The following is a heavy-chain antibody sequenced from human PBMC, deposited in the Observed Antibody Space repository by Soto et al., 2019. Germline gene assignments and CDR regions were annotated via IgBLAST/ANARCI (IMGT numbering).Heavy chain of an antibody. J-gene: IGHJ6*02. CDR1: GFTFTNAW. CDR3: ARDRRVGATLGYYGMDV. V-gene: IGHV3-15*07. D-gene: IGHD1-26*01. CDR2: IKSKIDGGTT. Sequence: GGSLRLSCAASGFTFTNAWINWVRQAPGKGLEWVGRIKSKIDGGTTDFAAPVKGRFAISRDDSKNMVYLQMNSLRAEDTAVYFCARDRRVGATLGYYGMDVWGQGTTVTVSS.